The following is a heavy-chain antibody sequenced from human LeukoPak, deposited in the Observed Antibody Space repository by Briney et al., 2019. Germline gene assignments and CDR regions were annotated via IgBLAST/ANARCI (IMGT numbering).Heavy chain of an antibody. V-gene: IGHV1-8*01. Sequence: ASVKVSCKASGYTFTSYDINWVRQATGQGLEWMGWMNPNSGNTGYAQRFQGRVTMTRNTSISTAYMELSSLRSEDTAVYYCARGPYYDFWSGSGYYYYYYMDVWGKGTTVTVSS. D-gene: IGHD3-3*01. J-gene: IGHJ6*03. CDR3: ARGPYYDFWSGSGYYYYYYMDV. CDR2: MNPNSGNT. CDR1: GYTFTSYD.